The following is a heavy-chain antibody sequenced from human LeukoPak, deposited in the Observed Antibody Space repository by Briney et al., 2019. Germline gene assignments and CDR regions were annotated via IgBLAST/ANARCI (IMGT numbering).Heavy chain of an antibody. Sequence: SETLSLTCSVSGDSVSSSPYYWGWIRQPPGKGLEWIGNTFSTSTLYNAPLRSRVTILVDTSKNQFSLKLTSATAADTAIYYCARYKFHNYFDPWGQGTLVVVSS. V-gene: IGHV4-61*01. CDR1: GDSVSSSPYY. CDR3: ARYKFHNYFDP. D-gene: IGHD5-24*01. CDR2: TFSTST. J-gene: IGHJ5*02.